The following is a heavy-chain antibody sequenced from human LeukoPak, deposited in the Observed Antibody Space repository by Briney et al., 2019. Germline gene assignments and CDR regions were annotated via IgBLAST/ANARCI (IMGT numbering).Heavy chain of an antibody. V-gene: IGHV1-2*02. J-gene: IGHJ4*02. CDR2: SNPNNGGT. Sequence: ASVKVSCKPSGYTFTGYYMHWVRQAPGQGLEWMGWSNPNNGGTNYAQKFQGRVTMTLDTSISTAYMELSRLRSDDTAIYYCARVDGGEWYYFDYWGQGTLVTVSS. CDR3: ARVDGGEWYYFDY. CDR1: GYTFTGYY. D-gene: IGHD2-8*02.